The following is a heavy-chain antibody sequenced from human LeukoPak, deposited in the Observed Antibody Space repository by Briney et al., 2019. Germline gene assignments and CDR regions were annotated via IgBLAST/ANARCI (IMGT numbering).Heavy chain of an antibody. Sequence: SETLSLTCTVSGGSISSHYWSWIRQPPGKGLEWIGYIYYSGSTNYNPSLKSRVTISVDTSKNQFSLKLSSVTAADTGVYYCARVAARPGWYYYYMDVWGKGTTVTVSS. CDR3: ARVAARPGWYYYYMDV. D-gene: IGHD6-6*01. J-gene: IGHJ6*03. CDR1: GGSISSHY. CDR2: IYYSGST. V-gene: IGHV4-59*11.